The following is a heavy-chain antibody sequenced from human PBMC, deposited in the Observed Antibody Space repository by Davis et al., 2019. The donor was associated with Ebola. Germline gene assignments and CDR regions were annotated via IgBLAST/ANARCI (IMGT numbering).Heavy chain of an antibody. J-gene: IGHJ6*02. D-gene: IGHD3-22*01. Sequence: VKVSCKASGGTFSSYAISWVRQAPGQGLEWMGGIIPIFGTANYAQKFQGRVTITADESTSTAYMELSSLRSDDTAVYYCARADYYDSMYYYYGMDVWGQGTTVTVSS. V-gene: IGHV1-69*01. CDR1: GGTFSSYA. CDR2: IIPIFGTA. CDR3: ARADYYDSMYYYYGMDV.